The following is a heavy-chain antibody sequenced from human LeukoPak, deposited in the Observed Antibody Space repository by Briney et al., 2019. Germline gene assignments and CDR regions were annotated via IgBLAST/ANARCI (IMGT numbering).Heavy chain of an antibody. CDR3: ARELLTELDY. Sequence: SETLSLTCTVSGGSISSSSYCWGWIRQPPGKGLEWIGSIYYSGSTYYNPSLKSRVTISVDTSKNQFSLKLSSVTAADTAVYYCARELLTELDYWGQGTLVTVSS. D-gene: IGHD7-27*01. J-gene: IGHJ4*02. CDR2: IYYSGST. V-gene: IGHV4-39*07. CDR1: GGSISSSSYC.